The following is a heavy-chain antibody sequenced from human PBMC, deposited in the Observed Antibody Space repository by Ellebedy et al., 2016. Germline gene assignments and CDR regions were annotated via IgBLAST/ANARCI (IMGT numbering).Heavy chain of an antibody. D-gene: IGHD4-17*01. CDR2: IYGHGDK. CDR3: AHRTTVTSVDY. CDR1: GFSLTTNEVV. V-gene: IGHV2-5*01. Sequence: SGPTLVKPTQTLTLTCSFSGFSLTTNEVVVGWVRQPPGKALEWVAFIYGHGDKRYSPSLWSRLTITKDTSKNQVVLTMTNMDPSDTATYYCAHRTTVTSVDYWGQGTLVTVSS. J-gene: IGHJ4*02.